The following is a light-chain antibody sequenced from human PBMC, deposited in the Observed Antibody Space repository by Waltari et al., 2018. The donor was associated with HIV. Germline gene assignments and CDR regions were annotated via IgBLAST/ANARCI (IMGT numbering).Light chain of an antibody. V-gene: IGLV2-8*01. CDR1: NSDIGTYDY. CDR2: EVT. J-gene: IGLJ2*01. Sequence: SALIQPPSASGSPGQSVTLSCTGTNSDIGTYDYVSWYQQHPGKAPKLVISEVTKRPSGFSDRFSGSKSGNTAFLTVSGLQAEDEADYYCSSFANRDGFYVLFGGGTRLTVL. CDR3: SSFANRDGFYVL.